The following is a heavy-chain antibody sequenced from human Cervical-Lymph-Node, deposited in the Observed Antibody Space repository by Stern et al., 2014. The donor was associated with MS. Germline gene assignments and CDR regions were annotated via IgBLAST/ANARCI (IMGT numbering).Heavy chain of an antibody. V-gene: IGHV1-69*06. CDR2: IIPILGTA. D-gene: IGHD3-16*02. CDR1: GGTFSSYV. J-gene: IGHJ4*02. CDR3: ARVPSPIYDYVWGSYRYPYFDY. Sequence: QVQLMQSGTEVKKPGSSVKVSCKASGGTFSSYVISWVRQAPGQGLEWMGGIIPILGTANYAQKFQGRVTITADKSTITAYMELSSLLSEDTAVYYCARVPSPIYDYVWGSYRYPYFDYWGQGTLVTVSS.